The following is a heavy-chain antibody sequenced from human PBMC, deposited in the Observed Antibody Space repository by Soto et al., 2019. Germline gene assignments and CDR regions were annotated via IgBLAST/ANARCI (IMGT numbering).Heavy chain of an antibody. V-gene: IGHV1-18*01. Sequence: QVQLVQSGGEVKKPGASVKVSCKASGYTFTNYGISWVRQAPGQGLEWMGWINVYNGNRKYAQKVQGRVTMTTDTSTSTAYMELRSLRSDDTAVYYCARGVGSGSDYNQYNWFDPWGQGTLVTVSS. D-gene: IGHD3-10*01. CDR3: ARGVGSGSDYNQYNWFDP. CDR2: INVYNGNR. CDR1: GYTFTNYG. J-gene: IGHJ5*02.